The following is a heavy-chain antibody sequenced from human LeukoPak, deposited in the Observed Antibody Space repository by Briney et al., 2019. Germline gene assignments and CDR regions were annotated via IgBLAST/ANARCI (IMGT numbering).Heavy chain of an antibody. CDR1: GYSLSSNG. J-gene: IGHJ4*02. D-gene: IGHD4-11*01. V-gene: IGHV1-18*01. Sequence: ASVKVSCKASGYSLSSNGISWARQAPGQGLEWMGWISDYSGNTKYAQNFQDRVTLTTDRSMNTAYMELRSLRSDDTAVYYCAREGATDYYFDPWGQGTLVTVSS. CDR3: AREGATDYYFDP. CDR2: ISDYSGNT.